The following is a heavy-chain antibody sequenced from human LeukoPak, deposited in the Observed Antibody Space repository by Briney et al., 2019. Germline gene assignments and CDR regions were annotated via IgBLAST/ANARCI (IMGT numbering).Heavy chain of an antibody. CDR3: ARARWQLVPYFDS. CDR2: INPNSGGT. V-gene: IGHV1-2*02. D-gene: IGHD6-6*01. Sequence: ASVKVSCKASGYTFTDYYMHWVRQAPGQGLEWMGWINPNSGGTNFAQKFQGRVAMTRDTSISTAYLELGSPRSDDTAVYFCARARWQLVPYFDSWAQGTLVTVSS. J-gene: IGHJ4*02. CDR1: GYTFTDYY.